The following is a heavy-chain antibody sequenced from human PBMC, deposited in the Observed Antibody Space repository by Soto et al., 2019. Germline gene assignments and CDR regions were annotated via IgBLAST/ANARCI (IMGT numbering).Heavy chain of an antibody. CDR1: GGSISSYY. Sequence: PSETLSLTCTVSGGSISSYYWSWIRQPPGKGLEWIGYIYYSGSTNYNPSLKSRVTISVDTSKNQFSLKLSSVTAADTAVYYCARGRTWIQLWSNAFDIWGQGTMVTVSS. J-gene: IGHJ3*02. V-gene: IGHV4-59*01. D-gene: IGHD5-18*01. CDR2: IYYSGST. CDR3: ARGRTWIQLWSNAFDI.